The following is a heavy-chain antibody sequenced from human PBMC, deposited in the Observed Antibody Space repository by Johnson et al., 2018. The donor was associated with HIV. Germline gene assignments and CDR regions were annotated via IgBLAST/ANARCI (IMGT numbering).Heavy chain of an antibody. J-gene: IGHJ3*02. CDR3: AKDLMYNRNYVGAFDI. Sequence: QVQLVESGGGVVQPGRSLRLSCAASGFTFSSYGMHWVRQAPGKGLEWVAVISYDGSNKYYADSVKGRFTISRDNSKNTLYLQMNSLRAEDTAVYYCAKDLMYNRNYVGAFDIWGQGTMVTVSS. V-gene: IGHV3-30*18. D-gene: IGHD1-7*01. CDR2: ISYDGSNK. CDR1: GFTFSSYG.